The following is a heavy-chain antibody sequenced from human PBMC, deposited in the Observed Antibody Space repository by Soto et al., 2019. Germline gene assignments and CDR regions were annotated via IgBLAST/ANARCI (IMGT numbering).Heavy chain of an antibody. J-gene: IGHJ4*02. CDR3: ARDRGYGGNCVFDF. CDR1: GFTFSTYG. D-gene: IGHD5-12*01. V-gene: IGHV3-33*01. Sequence: PGGSLRLSCTASGFTFSTYGMHWVRQAPGKGLEWVATIWYDGNTYYYADSIKGRFAISRDNSKSSLFLQMDTLRAEDTATYYCARDRGYGGNCVFDFWGLGTLVTVSS. CDR2: IWYDGNTY.